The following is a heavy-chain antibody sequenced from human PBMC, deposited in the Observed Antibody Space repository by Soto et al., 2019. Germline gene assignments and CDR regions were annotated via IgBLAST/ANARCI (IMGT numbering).Heavy chain of an antibody. Sequence: PSETLSLTCTVSGGSISSSSYYWGWIRQPPGKGLEWIGSIYYSGSTYYNPSLKSRVTISVDTSKNQFSLKLSSVTAADTALYYCARDHPYCSGTTCHESYGMDVWGQGTTVTVSS. CDR2: IYYSGST. V-gene: IGHV4-39*07. CDR3: ARDHPYCSGTTCHESYGMDV. CDR1: GGSISSSSYY. D-gene: IGHD2-2*01. J-gene: IGHJ6*02.